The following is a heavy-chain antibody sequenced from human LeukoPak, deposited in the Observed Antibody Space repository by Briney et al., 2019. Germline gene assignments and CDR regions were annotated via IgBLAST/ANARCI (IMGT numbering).Heavy chain of an antibody. CDR2: IYYSGST. Sequence: SETLSLTRTVSGGSISSYYWSWIRQPPGKGLEWIGYIYYSGSTNYNPSLKSRVTISVDTSKNQFSLKLSSVTAADTAVYYCARHLVYGDYFHNYYYGMDVWGQGTTVTVSS. D-gene: IGHD4-17*01. V-gene: IGHV4-59*08. J-gene: IGHJ6*02. CDR3: ARHLVYGDYFHNYYYGMDV. CDR1: GGSISSYY.